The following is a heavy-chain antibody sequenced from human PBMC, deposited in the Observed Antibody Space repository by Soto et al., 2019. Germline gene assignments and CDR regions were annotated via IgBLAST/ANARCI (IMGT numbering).Heavy chain of an antibody. CDR2: VYYSGST. Sequence: QLHLEEWGPGLVNPSKPLPLPCTVPGASIRCSSAYWGWIGQPPGKGLEWSGSVYYSGSTYYSPSLKSRVTISGDTSKKQISLRLSSVTATDTAVYYCARISVASRYMDVWGKGATVTVSS. CDR3: ARISVASRYMDV. J-gene: IGHJ6*03. CDR1: GASIRCSSAY. D-gene: IGHD5-12*01. V-gene: IGHV4-39*01.